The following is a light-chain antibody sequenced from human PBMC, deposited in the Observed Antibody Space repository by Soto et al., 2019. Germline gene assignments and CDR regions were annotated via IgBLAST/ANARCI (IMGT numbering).Light chain of an antibody. J-gene: IGKJ1*01. CDR1: QSISSW. CDR2: KAS. Sequence: DIQMTQSPSTLSASEGDRVTITCRASQSISSWLAWYQQKPGKAPKLLIYKASNLESGVPSRFSGSGSGTEFTLTISSLQPDDFATYYCQQYNSYSPWTFGQGTKVEIK. CDR3: QQYNSYSPWT. V-gene: IGKV1-5*03.